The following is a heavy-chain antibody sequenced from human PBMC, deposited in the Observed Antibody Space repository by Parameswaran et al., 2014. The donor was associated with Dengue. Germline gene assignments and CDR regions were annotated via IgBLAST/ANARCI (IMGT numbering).Heavy chain of an antibody. V-gene: IGHV1-46*01. J-gene: IGHJ6*03. Sequence: WVRQAPGQGLEWMGIINPSGGSTSYAQKFQGRVTMTRDTSTSTVYMELSSLRSEDTAVYYCARNDPGDYYYYMDVWGQGTTVTVSS. CDR3: ARNDPGDYYYYMDV. D-gene: IGHD3-10*01. CDR2: INPSGGST.